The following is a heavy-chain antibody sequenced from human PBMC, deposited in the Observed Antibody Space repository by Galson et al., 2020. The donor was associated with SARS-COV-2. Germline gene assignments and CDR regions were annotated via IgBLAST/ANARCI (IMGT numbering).Heavy chain of an antibody. CDR2: ISASSGTT. CDR3: ARDRLGHYGSVDP. V-gene: IGHV3-23*01. Sequence: GGSLRLSCAASGFSFSNYGMSWVRQAPGKGLEWVSLISASSGTTFHADSVKGRFTISRDNSKNTLYLQMNSLRVDDTAVYYCARDRLGHYGSVDPWGQGTLVTVSS. D-gene: IGHD3-10*01. J-gene: IGHJ5*02. CDR1: GFSFSNYG.